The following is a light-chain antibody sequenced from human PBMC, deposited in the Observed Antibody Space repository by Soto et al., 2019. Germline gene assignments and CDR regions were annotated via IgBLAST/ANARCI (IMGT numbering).Light chain of an antibody. CDR2: RAS. CDR1: QNIYSN. CDR3: LQYHNLWA. V-gene: IGKV3-15*01. Sequence: ILMTQSPASLSVSPGEGATLSCRASQNIYSNIAWYQQRPGQAPRLLIYRASTRATGVPARFSGSGSGTEFTLTISSLQSEDFTVYSCLQYHNLWAFGQGTKVDIK. J-gene: IGKJ1*01.